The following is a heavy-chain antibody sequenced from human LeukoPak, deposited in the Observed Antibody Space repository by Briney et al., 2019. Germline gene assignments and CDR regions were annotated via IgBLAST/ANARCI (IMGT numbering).Heavy chain of an antibody. Sequence: PSETLSLTCAVYGGSFSGYYWSWIRQPPGKGLEWIGEINHSGSTNYNPSLKSRVTISVDTTKNQFPLKLSSVTAADTAVYYCARGSGPRVTHPIDYWGQGTLVTVSS. D-gene: IGHD2-21*02. J-gene: IGHJ4*02. CDR2: INHSGST. V-gene: IGHV4-34*01. CDR1: GGSFSGYY. CDR3: ARGSGPRVTHPIDY.